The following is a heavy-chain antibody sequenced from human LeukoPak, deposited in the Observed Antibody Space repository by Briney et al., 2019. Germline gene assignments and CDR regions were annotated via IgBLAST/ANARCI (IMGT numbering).Heavy chain of an antibody. CDR1: AFTFSSSA. D-gene: IGHD2-2*01. CDR2: IRFDGSNK. J-gene: IGHJ3*02. CDR3: ATVDIVVVPAVNDAFDI. Sequence: GGSLRLSCAASAFTFSSSAMHWVRQAPGKGLDWVAFIRFDGSNKYYADSVKGRFTISRDNSKNTLYLQMNSLRAEDTAVYYCATVDIVVVPAVNDAFDIWGQGTMVTVSS. V-gene: IGHV3-30*02.